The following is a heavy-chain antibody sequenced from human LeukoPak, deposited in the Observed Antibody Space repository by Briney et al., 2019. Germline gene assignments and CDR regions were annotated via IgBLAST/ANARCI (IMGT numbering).Heavy chain of an antibody. D-gene: IGHD3-10*01. CDR2: IKQDGSEK. Sequence: PGGSLRLSCAASGLTFSSYWMSWVRQAPGKGLEWVANIKQDGSEKYYVDSVKGRFTISRDNAKNSLYLQMNSLRAEDTAVYYCARDIRSFRFGELYVWFDPWGQGTLVTVSS. CDR3: ARDIRSFRFGELYVWFDP. CDR1: GLTFSSYW. J-gene: IGHJ5*02. V-gene: IGHV3-7*01.